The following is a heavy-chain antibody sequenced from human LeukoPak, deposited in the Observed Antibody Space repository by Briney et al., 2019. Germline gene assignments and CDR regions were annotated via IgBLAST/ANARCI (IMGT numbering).Heavy chain of an antibody. CDR2: ISNSSSYI. J-gene: IGHJ4*02. D-gene: IGHD6-13*01. CDR1: GVTFSSYS. V-gene: IGHV3-21*01. Sequence: GGSLRLSCAASGVTFSSYSMNWVRQAPGKGLEWVSSISNSSSYIYYADSVKGRFTISRDNAKNSLYLQMNSLRAEDTAVYYCARDLRIAAAGIDYWGQGTLVTVSS. CDR3: ARDLRIAAAGIDY.